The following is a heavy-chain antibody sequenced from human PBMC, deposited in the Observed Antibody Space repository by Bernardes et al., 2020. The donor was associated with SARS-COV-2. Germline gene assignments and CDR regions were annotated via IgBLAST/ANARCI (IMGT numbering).Heavy chain of an antibody. J-gene: IGHJ4*02. D-gene: IGHD6-19*01. CDR1: GYSFTGYS. Sequence: ASVKVSCKASGYSFTGYSMPWVRQAPGQGLEWMGWISPYNGDTEYAQKFQGRVTMTKDTSISTAYMDLSRLTSDDTAVYYCARGIRPPFRIAVAGWSFDYWGRGSLVTVSS. CDR3: ARGIRPPFRIAVAGWSFDY. CDR2: ISPYNGDT. V-gene: IGHV1-2*02.